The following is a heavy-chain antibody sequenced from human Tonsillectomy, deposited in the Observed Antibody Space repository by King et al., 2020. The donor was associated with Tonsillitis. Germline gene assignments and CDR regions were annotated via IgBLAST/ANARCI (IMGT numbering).Heavy chain of an antibody. J-gene: IGHJ4*02. V-gene: IGHV4-59*02. D-gene: IGHD4-23*01. Sequence: VQLQESGPRLVKPSETLSLSCTVSGDSASSYYWSWIRQPPGKGLEWIGYIFYSGTTNYNPSLKSRVSISLDTPKNQFSLNLRSVTAADTATYYCATADGATVAFAYWGQGSLVTVSS. CDR1: GDSASSYY. CDR2: IFYSGTT. CDR3: ATADGATVAFAY.